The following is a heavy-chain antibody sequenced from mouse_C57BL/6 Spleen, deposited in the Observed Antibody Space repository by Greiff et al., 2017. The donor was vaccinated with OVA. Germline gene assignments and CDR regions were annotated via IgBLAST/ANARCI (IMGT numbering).Heavy chain of an antibody. V-gene: IGHV5-17*01. CDR3: ARQHYYGSSLYYFDY. J-gene: IGHJ2*01. D-gene: IGHD1-1*01. Sequence: EVQRVESGGGLVKPGGSLKLSCAASGFTFSDYGMHWVRQAPEKGLEWVAYISSGSSTIYYADTVKGRFTISRDNAKNTLFLQMTSLRSEDTAMYYCARQHYYGSSLYYFDYWGQGTTLTVSS. CDR2: ISSGSSTI. CDR1: GFTFSDYG.